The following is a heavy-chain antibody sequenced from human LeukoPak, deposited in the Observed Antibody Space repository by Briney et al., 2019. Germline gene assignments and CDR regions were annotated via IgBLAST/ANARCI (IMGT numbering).Heavy chain of an antibody. CDR1: GITFSTSG. Sequence: PGRSLKLSCAASGITFSTSGMHWVRQAPGKGLEWVAVISYDGSNKYYADSVKGRFTISRDNSKNTLYLQMNSLRAEDTAVYYCAKGAAARMGYYYGMDVWGKGTTVTVSS. CDR2: ISYDGSNK. V-gene: IGHV3-30*18. CDR3: AKGAAARMGYYYGMDV. J-gene: IGHJ6*04. D-gene: IGHD2-8*01.